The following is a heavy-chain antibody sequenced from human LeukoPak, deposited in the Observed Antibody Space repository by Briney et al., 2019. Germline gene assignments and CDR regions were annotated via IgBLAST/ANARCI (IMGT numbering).Heavy chain of an antibody. D-gene: IGHD3-10*01. J-gene: IGHJ4*02. Sequence: PGGSPRLSCAASGFTFSSYAMSWVRQAPGKGLEWVSAVSGSGGSTYYADSVKGRFTISRDNSKNTLYLQMNSLRAEDTAVYYCAKFASGSYHQGVDYWGQGTLVTVSS. CDR1: GFTFSSYA. V-gene: IGHV3-23*01. CDR2: VSGSGGST. CDR3: AKFASGSYHQGVDY.